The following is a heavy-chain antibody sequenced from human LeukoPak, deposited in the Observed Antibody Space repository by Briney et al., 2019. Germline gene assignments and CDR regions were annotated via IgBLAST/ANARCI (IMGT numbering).Heavy chain of an antibody. Sequence: ASVKLSCKASGYTFTGYYMHWVRQAPGQGLEWMGWINPSSGGTNYAQKFQGRVTMTRDTSISTDYMDLYRLTSDDTAVYYCARSVLTAYLINDYWGQGTLVTVSS. V-gene: IGHV1-2*02. J-gene: IGHJ4*02. CDR1: GYTFTGYY. D-gene: IGHD3-9*01. CDR3: ARSVLTAYLINDY. CDR2: INPSSGGT.